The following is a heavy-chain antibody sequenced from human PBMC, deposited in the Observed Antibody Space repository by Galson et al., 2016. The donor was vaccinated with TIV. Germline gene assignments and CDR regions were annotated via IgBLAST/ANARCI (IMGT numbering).Heavy chain of an antibody. V-gene: IGHV1-69*04. D-gene: IGHD3-3*02. CDR2: INPAVGLI. Sequence: SVKVSCKASGGTFSSYDISWLRQIPGQGFEWMGRINPAVGLIKYAERFQGRFTITAAYMELSSLRSEDTAVYYCSSASHLVPTVHHYWGQGTTVTVSS. CDR1: GGTFSSYD. CDR3: SSASHLVPTVHHY. J-gene: IGHJ6*02.